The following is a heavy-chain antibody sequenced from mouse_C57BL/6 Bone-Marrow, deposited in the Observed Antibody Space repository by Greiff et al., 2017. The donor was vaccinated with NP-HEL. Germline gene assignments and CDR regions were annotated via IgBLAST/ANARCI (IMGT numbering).Heavy chain of an antibody. D-gene: IGHD2-5*01. CDR2: IYPGDGDT. Sequence: VQLHQSGAELVKPGASVKISCKASGYAFSSYWMNWVKQRPGKGLEWIGQIYPGDGDTNYNGKFTGKATLTADKSSSTAYLQLSSLTSEDSAVYCCARGVSNCVVVYAMDYWGQGTSVTVST. J-gene: IGHJ4*01. CDR3: ARGVSNCVVVYAMDY. CDR1: GYAFSSYW. V-gene: IGHV1-80*01.